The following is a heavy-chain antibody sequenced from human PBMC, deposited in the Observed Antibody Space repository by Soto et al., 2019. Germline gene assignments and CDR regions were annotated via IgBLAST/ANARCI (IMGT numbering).Heavy chain of an antibody. D-gene: IGHD4-17*01. CDR1: GGSISSSNW. J-gene: IGHJ5*02. V-gene: IGHV4-4*02. CDR2: IYHSGST. Sequence: QVQLQESGPGLVKPSGTLSLTCAVSGGSISSSNWWSWVRQPPGKGLEWIGEIYHSGSTNYNPSLKSRVTISLDKSKNQFSLKLSSVTAADKAVYHCKTACCDGDYPLTNRFDPWGQGTLVTVFS. CDR3: KTACCDGDYPLTNRFDP.